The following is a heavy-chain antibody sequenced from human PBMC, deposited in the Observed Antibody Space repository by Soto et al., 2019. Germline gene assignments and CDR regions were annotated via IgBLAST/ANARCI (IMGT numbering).Heavy chain of an antibody. V-gene: IGHV4-59*01. D-gene: IGHD2-2*01. CDR2: IYYNGIT. J-gene: IGHJ4*02. CDR1: GGSINSYY. CDR3: ARGDASSLTKFQI. Sequence: SETLSLTCSVSGGSINSYYWIWIRQPPGEGLEWIGYIYYNGITKYNPSLQSRVTMSVDTSKNQFSLKLNSVTAADTAVYYCARGDASSLTKFQIWGQGARVTVS.